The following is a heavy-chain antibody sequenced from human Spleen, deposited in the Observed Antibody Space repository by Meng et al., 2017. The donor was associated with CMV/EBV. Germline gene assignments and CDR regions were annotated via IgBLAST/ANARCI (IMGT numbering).Heavy chain of an antibody. CDR1: GGSISSYY. Sequence: SETLSLTCTVSGGSISSYYWSWIRQPPGKGLEWIGYIYYSGSTNYNPSLKSRVTISLDTSKNHFPLNLSSVTAADTAVYYCARGPLVATGYYSYYYGMDVWGQGTTVTVSS. J-gene: IGHJ6*02. V-gene: IGHV4-59*12. CDR2: IYYSGST. D-gene: IGHD6-6*01. CDR3: ARGPLVATGYYSYYYGMDV.